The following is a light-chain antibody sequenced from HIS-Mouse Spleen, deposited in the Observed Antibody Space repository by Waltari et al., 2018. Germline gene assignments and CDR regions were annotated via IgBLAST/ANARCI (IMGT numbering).Light chain of an antibody. V-gene: IGLV3-21*03. J-gene: IGLJ2*01. CDR3: QVWDSSSDHVV. CDR2: DDS. Sequence: SYVLTQPPSVSVAPGKTARLTCGGNNIGSKSVHWYQRKPGQAPVLVVYDDSARPSGIPERFSGSNSGNTATLTISRVEAGDEADYYCQVWDSSSDHVVFGGGTKLTVL. CDR1: NIGSKS.